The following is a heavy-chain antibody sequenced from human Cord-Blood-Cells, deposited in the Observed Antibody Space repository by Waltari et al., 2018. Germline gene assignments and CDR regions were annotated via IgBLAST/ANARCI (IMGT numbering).Heavy chain of an antibody. CDR2: IYHSGSA. V-gene: IGHV4-38-2*01. Sequence: QVQLQESGPGLVKPSETLSLTCAVSGYSISSGYYWGWIRQPPGKGLEWIGSIYHSGSATYNPSLKRRVTISVDTSKNQFSLKLSAVTAADTAVYYWACGGGLGENNWFDPWGQGTLVTVSS. CDR1: GYSISSGYY. J-gene: IGHJ5*02. CDR3: ACGGGLGENNWFDP. D-gene: IGHD6-19*01.